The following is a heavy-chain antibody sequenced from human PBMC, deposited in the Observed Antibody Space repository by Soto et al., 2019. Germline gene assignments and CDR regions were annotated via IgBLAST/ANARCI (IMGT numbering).Heavy chain of an antibody. V-gene: IGHV3-66*01. CDR1: GFTVSSNY. CDR2: IYSGGST. CDR3: ARGGSYGFYYFDY. J-gene: IGHJ4*02. D-gene: IGHD5-18*01. Sequence: GGSLRLSCAASGFTVSSNYMSWVRQAPGKGLEWVSVIYSGGSTYYADSVKGRFTISRDNSKNTLYLQMNSLRADDTAVYYCARGGSYGFYYFDYWGQGTLVTVSS.